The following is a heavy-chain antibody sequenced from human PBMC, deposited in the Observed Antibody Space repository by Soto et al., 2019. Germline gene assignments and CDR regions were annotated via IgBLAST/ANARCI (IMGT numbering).Heavy chain of an antibody. V-gene: IGHV1-18*01. J-gene: IGHJ6*02. CDR1: GYTFTSYG. D-gene: IGHD5-12*01. Sequence: ASVKVSCKASGYTFTSYGISWVRQAPGQGLEWMGWISAYNGNTNYAQKLQGRVTMTTDTSTSTAYMELRSLRSDDTAVYYCARDLIGGSIVATIISYYYYGMDVWGQGTTVTVSS. CDR3: ARDLIGGSIVATIISYYYYGMDV. CDR2: ISAYNGNT.